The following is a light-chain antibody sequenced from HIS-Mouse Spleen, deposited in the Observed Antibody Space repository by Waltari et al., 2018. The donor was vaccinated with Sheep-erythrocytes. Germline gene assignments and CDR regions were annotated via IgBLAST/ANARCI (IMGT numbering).Light chain of an antibody. CDR3: SSYAGSNRV. J-gene: IGLJ2*01. V-gene: IGLV2-8*01. CDR2: EVS. Sequence: QSALTQPPSASGSPGQSVTISCTGTSSDVGGYNYVSWYQQHPGKAPKLMIYEVSKRPSGGPDLFSGSKSGNTAALTGFGLQAEDEADYYCSSYAGSNRVFGGGTKLTVL. CDR1: SSDVGGYNY.